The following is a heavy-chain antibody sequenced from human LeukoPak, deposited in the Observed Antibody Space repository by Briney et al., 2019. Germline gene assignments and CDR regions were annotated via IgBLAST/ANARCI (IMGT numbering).Heavy chain of an antibody. D-gene: IGHD5-12*01. J-gene: IGHJ3*02. V-gene: IGHV3-23*01. CDR2: ISFNGRNT. CDR1: GFNIAVSA. Sequence: PGGSLSLSCAASGFNIAVSAMSRVRQTPRKGLEWVSLISFNGRNTYYGDSVKGRFTISRDNSKHTVYLQMNSLRAEDTAIFYCARDIDLPIWARGTMVTVSS. CDR3: ARDIDLPI.